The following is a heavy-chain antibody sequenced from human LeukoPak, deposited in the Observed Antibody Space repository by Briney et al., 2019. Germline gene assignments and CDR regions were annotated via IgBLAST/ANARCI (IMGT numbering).Heavy chain of an antibody. CDR2: ISSSSSYI. CDR3: ARDKDVYFDY. V-gene: IGHV3-21*01. CDR1: GFTFSTYR. Sequence: GGSLRLSCVGTGFTFSTYRMNWVRQAPGKGLEWVSSISSSSSYIYYADSVKGRITISRDNAKNSLYLRMNSLRVEDTAVYYCARDKDVYFDYWGQGTLVTVSS. J-gene: IGHJ4*02.